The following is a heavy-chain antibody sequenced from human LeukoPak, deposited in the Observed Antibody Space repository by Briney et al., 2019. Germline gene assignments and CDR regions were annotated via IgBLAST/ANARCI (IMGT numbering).Heavy chain of an antibody. Sequence: PGGSLRLSCAASGFTLSSYLMSWVRQAPGKGVEWVSAISGSGGSTYYADSVKGRFNIYRENYKHTLYLQMNSLRADDTAVYYCAKAGAVAARGFDYWGQGTLVTVSS. CDR1: GFTLSSYL. CDR3: AKAGAVAARGFDY. CDR2: ISGSGGST. V-gene: IGHV3-23*01. J-gene: IGHJ4*02. D-gene: IGHD6-19*01.